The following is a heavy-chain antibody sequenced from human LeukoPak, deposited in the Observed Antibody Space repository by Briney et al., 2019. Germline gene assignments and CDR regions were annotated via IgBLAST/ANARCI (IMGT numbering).Heavy chain of an antibody. Sequence: GGSLRLSCAASGFSFSDYWMHWVRQAPGKGLVWVSRINSDGRNIAYADSVKGRFTISRDNAKNTLCLEMNSLTIEDTAVYYCARAISWNGAQWHIDVWGKGTTVTVS. CDR1: GFSFSDYW. J-gene: IGHJ6*03. CDR3: ARAISWNGAQWHIDV. V-gene: IGHV3-74*03. D-gene: IGHD1-1*01. CDR2: INSDGRNI.